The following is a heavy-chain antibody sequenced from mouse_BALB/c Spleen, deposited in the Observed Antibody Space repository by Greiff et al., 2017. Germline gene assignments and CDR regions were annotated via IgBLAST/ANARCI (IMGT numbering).Heavy chain of an antibody. V-gene: IGHV7-3*02. D-gene: IGHD2-10*01. Sequence: EVQGVESGGGLVQPGGSLRLSCAPSGFTFTDYYMSWVRQPPGKALEWLGFIRNKANGYTTEYSASVKGRFTISRDNSQSILYLQMNTLRAEDSATYYCARESYYGNYRFAYWGQGTLVTVSA. CDR1: GFTFTDYY. CDR3: ARESYYGNYRFAY. J-gene: IGHJ3*01. CDR2: IRNKANGYTT.